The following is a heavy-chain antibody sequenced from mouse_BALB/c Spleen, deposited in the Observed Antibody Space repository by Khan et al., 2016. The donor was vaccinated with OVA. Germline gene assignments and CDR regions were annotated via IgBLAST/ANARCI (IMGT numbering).Heavy chain of an antibody. CDR3: AGPPYFSCVLDN. D-gene: IGHD2-10*01. Sequence: QIQLVQSGPELKKPGETVKISCKASGHTFTKYGMNWVKQAPGKGLKWMGWINTYTGEPTYADDFNGRFAFSLETSASTAYLQINNLKNEDTATYFCAGPPYFSCVLDNWGQGTSVTVSA. V-gene: IGHV9-3-1*01. J-gene: IGHJ4*01. CDR1: GHTFTKYG. CDR2: INTYTGEP.